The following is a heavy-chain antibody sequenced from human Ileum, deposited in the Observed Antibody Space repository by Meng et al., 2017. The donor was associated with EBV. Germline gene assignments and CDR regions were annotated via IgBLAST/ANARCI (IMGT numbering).Heavy chain of an antibody. J-gene: IGHJ4*02. CDR1: AFSVSDYM. Sequence: QEWGAGGWCGPRGGSLVLCVAAAAFSVSDYMWHWRRPAPGQGLVWVSSHSHDGSNTTYEDSVESRFTDTTDNDMTTLYVQMNNLRAADKAASYCTTDTTYRIDSWGQGTLVTVSS. CDR2: HSHDGSNT. D-gene: IGHD1-1*01. CDR3: TTDTTYRIDS. V-gene: IGHV3-74*03.